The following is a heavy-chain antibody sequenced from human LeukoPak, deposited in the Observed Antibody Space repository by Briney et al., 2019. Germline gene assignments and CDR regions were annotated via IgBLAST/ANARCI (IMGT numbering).Heavy chain of an antibody. CDR3: APEPSYDVKS. V-gene: IGHV3-7*01. Sequence: GGXLRLSCAASGLTFTRRWISWVRQAPGKGLEWVANIDEDGSEKNYLNSVKGRFTISRDNAKNSWYLQMNSLRADDTATYYCAPEPSYDVKSWGQGSLVSVSS. D-gene: IGHD3-16*01. CDR2: IDEDGSEK. J-gene: IGHJ4*02. CDR1: GLTFTRRW.